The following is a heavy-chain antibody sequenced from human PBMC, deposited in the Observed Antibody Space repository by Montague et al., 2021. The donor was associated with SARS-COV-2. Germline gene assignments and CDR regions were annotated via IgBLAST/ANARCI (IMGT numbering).Heavy chain of an antibody. CDR2: IYGGGAYT. CDR3: AKGSTGL. D-gene: IGHD1-1*01. CDR1: GFSFSGYA. J-gene: IGHJ4*02. Sequence: SLRLSCAASGFSFSGYAMNWVRQAPGKGLEWVSVIYGGGAYTNYADSVKGRFTISRDDSKATVFLQMNGLRSDDTAMYYCAKGSTGLWGQGTLVPVSS. V-gene: IGHV3-23*03.